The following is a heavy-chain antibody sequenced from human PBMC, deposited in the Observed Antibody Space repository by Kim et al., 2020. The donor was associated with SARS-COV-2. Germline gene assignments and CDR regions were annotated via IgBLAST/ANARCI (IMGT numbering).Heavy chain of an antibody. V-gene: IGHV1-3*01. D-gene: IGHD2-15*01. CDR2: INAGNGNT. CDR1: GYTFTSYA. Sequence: ASVKVSCKASGYTFTSYAMHWVRQAPGQRLEWMGWINAGNGNTKYSQKFQGRVTITRDTSASTAYMELSSLRSEDTAVYYCARDLGCSGGSCYKNYFDYWGQGTLVTVSS. J-gene: IGHJ4*02. CDR3: ARDLGCSGGSCYKNYFDY.